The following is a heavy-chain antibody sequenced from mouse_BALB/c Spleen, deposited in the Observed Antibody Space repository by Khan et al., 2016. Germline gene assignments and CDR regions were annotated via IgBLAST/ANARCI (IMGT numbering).Heavy chain of an antibody. CDR1: GFTFTDYY. J-gene: IGHJ4*01. CDR3: ARDIDYDYDYYARDY. CDR2: IRNKANGYTT. V-gene: IGHV7-3*02. Sequence: EVQLQESGGGLVQPGGSLRLSCATSGFTFTDYYMSWVRQPPGKALEWLGFIRNKANGYTTEYSASVKGRFTISRDNSQSILYLQMNTLRAEDSATYYSARDIDYDYDYYARDYLGQGTDVTVAS. D-gene: IGHD2-4*01.